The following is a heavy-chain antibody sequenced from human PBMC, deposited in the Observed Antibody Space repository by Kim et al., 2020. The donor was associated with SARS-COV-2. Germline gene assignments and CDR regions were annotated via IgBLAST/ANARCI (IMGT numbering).Heavy chain of an antibody. D-gene: IGHD6-19*01. V-gene: IGHV3-74*01. CDR2: ITGDGGNR. CDR3: ARRKFDSNGKIYYFDY. Sequence: GGSLRLSCAASGFTFNTYWMHWVRQASGKGLVWVSRITGDGGNRYYADSVRGRFTISRDNAKNTLYLQMNSLRVEDTAVYYCARRKFDSNGKIYYFDYWGQGILVTVSS. CDR1: GFTFNTYW. J-gene: IGHJ4*02.